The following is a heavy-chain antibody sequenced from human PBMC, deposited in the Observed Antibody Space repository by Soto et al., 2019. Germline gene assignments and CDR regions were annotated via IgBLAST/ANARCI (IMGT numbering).Heavy chain of an antibody. V-gene: IGHV4-59*01. CDR1: GGSISSYY. D-gene: IGHD6-19*01. Sequence: SETLSLTCTVSGGSISSYYWSWIRQPPGKGLEWIGYIYYSGSTNYNPSLKSRVTISVDTSKNQFSLKLSSVTAADTAVYYCARDSSGWYDYWGQGTLVTVSS. J-gene: IGHJ4*02. CDR2: IYYSGST. CDR3: ARDSSGWYDY.